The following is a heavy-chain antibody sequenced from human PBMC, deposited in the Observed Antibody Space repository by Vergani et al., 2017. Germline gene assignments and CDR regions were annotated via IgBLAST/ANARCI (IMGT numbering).Heavy chain of an antibody. CDR3: ASRRWGSGWYHAFDI. Sequence: QVQLQQWGAGLLKPSETLSLTCAVYGGSFSGYYWSWIRQPPGKGLEWIGEINLSGSTHYNPSLKSRVTISVDTSKNQFSRKLSSVTAADTAVYYCASRRWGSGWYHAFDIWGQGTMVTVSS. D-gene: IGHD6-19*01. V-gene: IGHV4-34*01. CDR2: INLSGST. CDR1: GGSFSGYY. J-gene: IGHJ3*02.